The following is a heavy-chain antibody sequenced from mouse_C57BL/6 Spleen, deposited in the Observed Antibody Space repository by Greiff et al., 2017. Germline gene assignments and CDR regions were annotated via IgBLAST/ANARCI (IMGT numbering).Heavy chain of an antibody. J-gene: IGHJ4*01. CDR1: GYTFTSYW. D-gene: IGHD1-1*01. V-gene: IGHV1-55*01. CDR3: ARGIYYEDYYAMDY. Sequence: QVQLQQPGAELVKPGASVKMSCKASGYTFTSYWITWVKQRPGQGLEWIGDIYPGSGSTNYNEKFKGKATLTVDTSSSTAYMQLSILTSEDSAVYYCARGIYYEDYYAMDYWGQGTSVTVSS. CDR2: IYPGSGST.